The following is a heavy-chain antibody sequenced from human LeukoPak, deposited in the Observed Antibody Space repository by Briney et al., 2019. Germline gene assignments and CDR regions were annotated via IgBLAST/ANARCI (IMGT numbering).Heavy chain of an antibody. D-gene: IGHD3-22*01. CDR1: GSSFTSYW. CDR3: ARGPLYYYDSSGYYGAFDI. CDR2: IYPGDSDT. V-gene: IGHV5-51*01. J-gene: IGHJ3*02. Sequence: GESLKISCQGSGSSFTSYWIGWVRQLPGKGLEGMGIIYPGDSDTRYSPSFQGQVTISADKSISTAYLQWSSLKASDTAMYYCARGPLYYYDSSGYYGAFDIWGQGTMVTVSS.